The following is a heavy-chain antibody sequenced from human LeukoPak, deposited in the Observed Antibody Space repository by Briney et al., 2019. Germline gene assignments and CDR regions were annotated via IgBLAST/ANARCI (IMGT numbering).Heavy chain of an antibody. V-gene: IGHV1-69*05. D-gene: IGHD3-22*01. J-gene: IGHJ4*02. Sequence: SVKVSCKASGGTFSSYAISWVRQAPGPGLGWMGGIIPIFGTANYAQKFQGRVTITTDESTSTAYMELGSLRSEDTAVYYCASPGILYDDSSGYYTRGRDYWGQGTLVTVSS. CDR2: IIPIFGTA. CDR3: ASPGILYDDSSGYYTRGRDY. CDR1: GGTFSSYA.